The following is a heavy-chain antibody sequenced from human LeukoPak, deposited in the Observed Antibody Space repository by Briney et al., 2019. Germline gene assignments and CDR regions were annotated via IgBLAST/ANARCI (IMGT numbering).Heavy chain of an antibody. CDR3: ARDENTVATGPDY. V-gene: IGHV3-72*01. D-gene: IGHD5-12*01. CDR2: TRNKANSYRT. CDR1: GFTFSDHY. J-gene: IGHJ4*02. Sequence: GGSLRLSCAASGFTFSDHYMDWVRQAPGKGLEWVGRTRNKANSYRTEYAASVKGRFAISRDDSKNSLYLQMNSLRREDTAVYYCARDENTVATGPDYWGQGTLVTVSS.